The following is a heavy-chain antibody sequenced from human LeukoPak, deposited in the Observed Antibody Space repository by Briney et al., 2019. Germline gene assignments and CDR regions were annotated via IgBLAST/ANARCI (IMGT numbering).Heavy chain of an antibody. Sequence: GGSLRLSCAASGFTVSSNYMSWVRQAPGKGLEWVSVIYSGGSTYYADSVKGRFTISRDNSKNTLYLQMGSLRAEDMAVYYCARRDGYNADYWGQGTLVTVSS. D-gene: IGHD5-24*01. CDR2: IYSGGST. J-gene: IGHJ4*02. CDR3: ARRDGYNADY. CDR1: GFTVSSNY. V-gene: IGHV3-53*05.